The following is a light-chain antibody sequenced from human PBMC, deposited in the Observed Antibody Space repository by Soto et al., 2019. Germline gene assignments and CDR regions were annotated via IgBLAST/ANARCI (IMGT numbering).Light chain of an antibody. J-gene: IGLJ1*01. CDR1: GSDVGAYNL. CDR3: SSNDAPSPYV. Sequence: QSVLTQPASGSGSPGQSITISYAGTGSDVGAYNLVSWYQQHPGKAPKLIICEVNTRPSGISNRFFGSKSGDTASLPISGLQAEDGADYFSSSNDAPSPYVSGPGTKLPV. CDR2: EVN. V-gene: IGLV2-23*02.